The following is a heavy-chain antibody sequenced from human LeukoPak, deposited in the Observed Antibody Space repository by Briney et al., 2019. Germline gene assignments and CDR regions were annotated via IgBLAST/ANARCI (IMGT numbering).Heavy chain of an antibody. CDR2: INHSGST. J-gene: IGHJ4*02. CDR1: GGSFSGYY. CDR3: ARRTYYYDSSGYPLPVLDY. V-gene: IGHV4-34*01. Sequence: PSETLSLTCAVYGGSFSGYYWSWIRQPPGKGLEWIGEINHSGSTNYNPSLKSRVTITVDTSKNQFSLKLSSVTAADTAVYYCARRTYYYDSSGYPLPVLDYWGQGTLVTVSS. D-gene: IGHD3-22*01.